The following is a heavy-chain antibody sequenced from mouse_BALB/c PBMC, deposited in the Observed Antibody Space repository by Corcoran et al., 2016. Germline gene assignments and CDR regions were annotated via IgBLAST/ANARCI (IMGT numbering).Heavy chain of an antibody. CDR3: ARGYGNYDYYARDY. CDR2: INPYNGGT. V-gene: IGHV1-18*01. D-gene: IGHD2-10*02. Sequence: EVQLQQTGPDLVTPGASMKISCQASGYSFTGSTMHWVKQSHGKNLEWIGLINPYNGGTSYNQKFKGKATLTVDKSSSTAYMELLSLTSEDSAVYYCARGYGNYDYYARDYWGQGTSVTVSS. J-gene: IGHJ4*01. CDR1: GYSFTGST.